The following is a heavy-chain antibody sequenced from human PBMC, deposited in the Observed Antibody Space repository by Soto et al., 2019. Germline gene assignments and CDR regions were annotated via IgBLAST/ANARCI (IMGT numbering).Heavy chain of an antibody. D-gene: IGHD3-9*01. CDR3: ATVNSERYSREYYYGMDV. CDR2: IIPIFGTA. V-gene: IGHV1-69*13. Sequence: SVKVSCKASGGTFSSYAISWVRQAPGQGLEWMGGIIPIFGTANYAQKFQGRVTITADESTSTAYMELSSLRSEDTAVYYCATVNSERYSREYYYGMDVWGQGTKVTVSS. J-gene: IGHJ6*02. CDR1: GGTFSSYA.